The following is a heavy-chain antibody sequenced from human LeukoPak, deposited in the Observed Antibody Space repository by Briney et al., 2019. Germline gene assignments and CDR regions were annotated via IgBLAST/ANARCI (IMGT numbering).Heavy chain of an antibody. Sequence: PSETLSLTCTVSGGSISSSSYYWSWIRQSPGKGLEWIGYIYHSTNTYYNPSLNTRVTMSVDTSKNQFSLRLTSVTAADTAVYYCAGGIGTTVRGYFDFWGQGTQVTVSS. D-gene: IGHD4-11*01. CDR2: IYHSTNT. CDR1: GGSISSSSYY. J-gene: IGHJ4*02. CDR3: AGGIGTTVRGYFDF. V-gene: IGHV4-30-2*06.